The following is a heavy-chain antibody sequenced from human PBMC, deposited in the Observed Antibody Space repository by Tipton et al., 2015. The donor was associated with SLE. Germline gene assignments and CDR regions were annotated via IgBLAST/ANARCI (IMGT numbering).Heavy chain of an antibody. V-gene: IGHV3-43*02. CDR3: AKDRRYAPYYYGMDV. J-gene: IGHJ6*02. Sequence: SLRLSCAASGFTFDDYAMHWVRQAPGKGLEWVSLISGDGGSTYYADSVKGRFTISRDNSKNSLYLQMNSLRTEDTALYYCAKDRRYAPYYYGMDVWGQGTTVTVSS. D-gene: IGHD2-2*01. CDR1: GFTFDDYA. CDR2: ISGDGGST.